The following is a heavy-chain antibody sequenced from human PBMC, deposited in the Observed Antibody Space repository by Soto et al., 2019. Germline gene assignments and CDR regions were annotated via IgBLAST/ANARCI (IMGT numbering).Heavy chain of an antibody. D-gene: IGHD3-22*01. CDR2: MSAFTGKA. Sequence: ASVKVTCKASGYTFISYGISWVRQAPGQGLEWVGWMSAFTGKADYAQIFQDRVTMTTDTSTSTAYMELRSLRSDDTAVYYCARDQRYYGSVYYYSASRGQGTLAPDSS. V-gene: IGHV1-18*04. J-gene: IGHJ1*01. CDR3: ARDQRYYGSVYYYSAS. CDR1: GYTFISYG.